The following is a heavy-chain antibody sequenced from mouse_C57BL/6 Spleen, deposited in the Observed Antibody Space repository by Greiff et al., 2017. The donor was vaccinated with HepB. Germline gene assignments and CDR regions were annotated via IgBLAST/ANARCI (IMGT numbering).Heavy chain of an antibody. V-gene: IGHV1-22*01. D-gene: IGHD4-1*01. J-gene: IGHJ2*01. CDR1: GYTFTDYN. CDR2: INPNNGGT. Sequence: VQLQQSGPELVKPGASVKMSCKASGYTFTDYNMHWVKQSHGKSLEWIGNINPNNGGTSYNQKFKGKATLTVNKSSSTAYMELRSLTSEDSSVYYCANSGGRDYFDYWGQGTTLTVSS. CDR3: ANSGGRDYFDY.